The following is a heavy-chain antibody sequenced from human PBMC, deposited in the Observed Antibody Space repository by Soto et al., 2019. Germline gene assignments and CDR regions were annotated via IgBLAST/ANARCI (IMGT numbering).Heavy chain of an antibody. D-gene: IGHD5-12*01. CDR2: FFYTGST. V-gene: IGHV4-59*01. J-gene: IGHJ4*02. CDR1: TGSTNSFY. CDR3: ARSRDGYNLNPIDQ. Sequence: QVQLQVSGPGLVKPSATLSLSCTVSTGSTNSFYWSWIRQPPGKGLQWLGYFFYTGSTNHNPSLKSRVTISLDMSSNQFSRRLSSVTAADTAMYYCARSRDGYNLNPIDQWGQGLLVTVSS.